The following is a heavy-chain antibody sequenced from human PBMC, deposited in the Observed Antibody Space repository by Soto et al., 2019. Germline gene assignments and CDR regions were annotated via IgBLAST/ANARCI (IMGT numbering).Heavy chain of an antibody. D-gene: IGHD6-13*01. Sequence: EVQVVESGGGLVQPGGSLRLSCAASGFTFSKYWMSWVRQAPGKGLEWVANIKEDGSEKYYVDSVKGRFTISRDNAKNSLYTQMNSLRAEDTAVYYCARVPVKVAAGTAWLDPWGQGTLVTVSS. CDR2: IKEDGSEK. V-gene: IGHV3-7*01. CDR3: ARVPVKVAAGTAWLDP. CDR1: GFTFSKYW. J-gene: IGHJ5*02.